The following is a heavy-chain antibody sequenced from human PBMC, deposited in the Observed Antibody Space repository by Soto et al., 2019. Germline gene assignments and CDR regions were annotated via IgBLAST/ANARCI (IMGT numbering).Heavy chain of an antibody. CDR2: ISYDGRNK. CDR3: ARGFAWGDLDPPYFDF. J-gene: IGHJ4*02. Sequence: QVQLVASGGGVVQPGRSLRLSCAASGFVFRDYAMHWVRQAPGKGLEWVALISYDGRNKYYADSVRGRFSISRENSKKTVSLQMDSMRPADTAMYFCARGFAWGDLDPPYFDFWGRGTLVAVSS. CDR1: GFVFRDYA. D-gene: IGHD2-21*02. V-gene: IGHV3-30*04.